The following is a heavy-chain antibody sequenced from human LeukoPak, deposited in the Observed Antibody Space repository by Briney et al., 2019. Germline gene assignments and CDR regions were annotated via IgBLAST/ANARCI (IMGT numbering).Heavy chain of an antibody. J-gene: IGHJ4*02. V-gene: IGHV4-39*01. Sequence: PSETLSPTCSVSGCSINSPPFYLGWVPPPPGKGLGGVGEIYFSGSTYYNPSLKSRVTISVDTSKNQLSLKLGSVTAADTAVYYCARLVGSNWYHEVLLARDSWGQGTLVTVSS. CDR2: IYFSGST. CDR3: ARLVGSNWYHEVLLARDS. D-gene: IGHD6-13*01. CDR1: GCSINSPPFY.